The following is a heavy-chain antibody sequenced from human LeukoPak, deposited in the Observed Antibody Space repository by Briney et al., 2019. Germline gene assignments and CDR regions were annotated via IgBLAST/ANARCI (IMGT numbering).Heavy chain of an antibody. CDR1: GFTFSSYA. Sequence: GGSLRLSCAASGFTFSSYAMSWVRQAPGKGLEWVSAISGSGGSTYYADSVKGRFTISRDNAKNSLYLQMNSLRAEDTAVYYCARGGYSSGWYTNGYFDYWGQGTLVTVSS. J-gene: IGHJ4*02. CDR3: ARGGYSSGWYTNGYFDY. CDR2: ISGSGGST. D-gene: IGHD6-19*01. V-gene: IGHV3-23*01.